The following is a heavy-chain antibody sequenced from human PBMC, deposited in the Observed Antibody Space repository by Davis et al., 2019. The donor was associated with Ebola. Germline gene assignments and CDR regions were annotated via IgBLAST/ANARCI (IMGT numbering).Heavy chain of an antibody. CDR2: INHSGST. CDR3: ARRIIAVAGRGRFDY. J-gene: IGHJ4*02. Sequence: PSETLSLTCAVYGGSFSGYYWSWIRQPPGKGLEWIGEINHSGSTNYNPSLKSRVTISVDTSKNQFSLKLSSVTAADTAVYYCARRIIAVAGRGRFDYWGQGTLVTVSS. D-gene: IGHD6-19*01. V-gene: IGHV4-34*01. CDR1: GGSFSGYY.